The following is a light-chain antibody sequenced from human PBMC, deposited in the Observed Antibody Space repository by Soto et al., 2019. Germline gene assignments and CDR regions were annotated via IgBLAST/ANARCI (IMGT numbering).Light chain of an antibody. V-gene: IGKV3-20*01. Sequence: EIVSAQSPATLSVSPGERVTLSCRSSQSASRYLAWYQQKPGQAPRLLIYGASTRATGIPDRFSGSGSGTDFTLTISRLEPEDFAVYYCQQYGSSPITFGQGTRLKI. CDR2: GAS. CDR3: QQYGSSPIT. J-gene: IGKJ5*01. CDR1: QSASRY.